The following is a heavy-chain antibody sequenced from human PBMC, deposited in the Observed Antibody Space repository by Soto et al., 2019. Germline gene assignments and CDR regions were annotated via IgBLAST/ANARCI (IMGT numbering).Heavy chain of an antibody. D-gene: IGHD5-18*01. J-gene: IGHJ6*02. CDR1: GFSLSTSGVG. CDR3: AHSGAWIHPMDV. CDR2: IYWDDDK. V-gene: IGHV2-5*02. Sequence: QITLKESGPTLVKPTQTLTLTCTFSGFSLSTSGVGVGWIRQPPGKALEWLALIYWDDDKRYSPSLKSRLTIDKXXSQNLVVLTMNNMDPVDTATYYCAHSGAWIHPMDVWGQGTTVTVSS.